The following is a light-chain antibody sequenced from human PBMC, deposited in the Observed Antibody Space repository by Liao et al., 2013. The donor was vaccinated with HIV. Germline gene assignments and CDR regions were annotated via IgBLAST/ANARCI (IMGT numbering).Light chain of an antibody. CDR1: NIGSNS. J-gene: IGLJ2*01. V-gene: IGLV3-21*01. CDR2: YDS. Sequence: SYELTQPPSVSVAPGKTARITCGGNNIGSNSVHWYQQKPGQAPVLVIYYDSDRPSGIPERFSGSSSGTTVTLTISGVQAEDEADYFCQSADSSGTYVVFGGGTKLTVL. CDR3: QSADSSGTYVV.